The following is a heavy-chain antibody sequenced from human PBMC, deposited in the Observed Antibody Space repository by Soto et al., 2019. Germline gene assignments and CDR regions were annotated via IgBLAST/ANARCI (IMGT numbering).Heavy chain of an antibody. Sequence: QLVESGGNLVNPGGSLTLSCAASGFTFSISPMHWVRQAPGKGPEWVALISYDGTNKFYADSVKGRFTISRDNSKSTLYLQVDSLRPEDAAVYYCARDPKTSGGQHWAFNYFDSWGQGTLVTVSS. J-gene: IGHJ4*02. CDR3: ARDPKTSGGQHWAFNYFDS. V-gene: IGHV3-30-3*01. CDR1: GFTFSISP. D-gene: IGHD7-27*01. CDR2: ISYDGTNK.